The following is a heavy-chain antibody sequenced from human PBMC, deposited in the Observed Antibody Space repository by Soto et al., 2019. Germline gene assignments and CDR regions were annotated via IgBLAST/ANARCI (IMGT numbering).Heavy chain of an antibody. D-gene: IGHD6-13*01. CDR2: ISWNSGSI. V-gene: IGHV3-9*01. CDR3: AKAGSSWPDRYYYYYMDV. J-gene: IGHJ6*03. Sequence: GGSLRLSCAASGFTFDDYAMHWVRQAPGKGLEWVSGISWNSGSIGYADSVKGRFTISRDNAKNSLYLQMNSLRAEDTALYYCAKAGSSWPDRYYYYYMDVWGKGTTVTVSS. CDR1: GFTFDDYA.